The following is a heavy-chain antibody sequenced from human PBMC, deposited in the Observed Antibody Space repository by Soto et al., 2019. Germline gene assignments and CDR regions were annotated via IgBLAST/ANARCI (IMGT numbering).Heavy chain of an antibody. CDR1: GSTFSTYA. V-gene: IGHV1-69*01. CDR2: IIPIFGTT. Sequence: QVQLVQSGAEVKKPGSSVKVSCKASGSTFSTYAITWVRQAPGQGLEWLGGIIPIFGTTDYARKFQGRVTITAAESTSTVFIELSSLTSKDTAVYYCARGVGAYYFDYWGQGTLVTVSS. D-gene: IGHD1-26*01. CDR3: ARGVGAYYFDY. J-gene: IGHJ4*02.